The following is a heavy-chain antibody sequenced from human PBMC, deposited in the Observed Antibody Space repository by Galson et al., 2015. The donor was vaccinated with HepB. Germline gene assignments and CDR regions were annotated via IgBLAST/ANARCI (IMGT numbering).Heavy chain of an antibody. Sequence: SLRLSCAASGFTFSSYSMNWVRQAPGKGLEWVSYISSSSSTIYYADSVKGRFTISRDNAKNSLCLQMNSLRAEDTAVYYCARDTAQRDYYGMDVWGQGITVTVSS. D-gene: IGHD5-18*01. CDR1: GFTFSSYS. V-gene: IGHV3-48*01. CDR3: ARDTAQRDYYGMDV. J-gene: IGHJ6*02. CDR2: ISSSSSTI.